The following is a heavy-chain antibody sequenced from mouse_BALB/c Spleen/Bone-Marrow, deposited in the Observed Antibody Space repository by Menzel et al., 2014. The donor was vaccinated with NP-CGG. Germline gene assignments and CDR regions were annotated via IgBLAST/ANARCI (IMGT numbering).Heavy chain of an antibody. CDR1: GYSITSGYS. Sequence: EVKLMESGPDLVKPSQSLSLPCTVTGYSITSGYSWHWIRPFPGNKLEWMGFIYYSGGSNYNPSLKSRVSISRDTSKNQSFLQLNSVTSEDAATYYCARHDGYFDYWGQGTTLTVSS. V-gene: IGHV3-1*02. D-gene: IGHD2-3*01. CDR2: IYYSGGS. CDR3: ARHDGYFDY. J-gene: IGHJ2*01.